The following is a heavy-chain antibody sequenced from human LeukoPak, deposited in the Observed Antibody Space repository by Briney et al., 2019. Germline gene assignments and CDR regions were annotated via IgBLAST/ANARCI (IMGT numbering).Heavy chain of an antibody. Sequence: SVKVSCKASGGTFSSYAISWVRQAPGPGLEWMGGIIPIFGTANYAQKFQGRVTITADESTSTAYMELSSLRSEDTAVYYCARDCSSTSCYAPHYYYYYGMDVWGQGTTVTVSS. CDR1: GGTFSSYA. V-gene: IGHV1-69*13. D-gene: IGHD2-2*01. J-gene: IGHJ6*02. CDR2: IIPIFGTA. CDR3: ARDCSSTSCYAPHYYYYYGMDV.